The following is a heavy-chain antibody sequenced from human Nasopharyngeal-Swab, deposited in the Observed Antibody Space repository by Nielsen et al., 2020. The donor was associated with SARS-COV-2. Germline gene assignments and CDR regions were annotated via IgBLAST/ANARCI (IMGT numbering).Heavy chain of an antibody. J-gene: IGHJ4*02. Sequence: PGKGLEWIGYIYYSGSTNYNPSLKSRVTISVDTSKNQFSLKVSSVTAADTAVYYCARDGYASGIDHWGQGTLVTVSS. V-gene: IGHV4-59*13. CDR3: ARDGYASGIDH. CDR2: IYYSGST. D-gene: IGHD3-16*01.